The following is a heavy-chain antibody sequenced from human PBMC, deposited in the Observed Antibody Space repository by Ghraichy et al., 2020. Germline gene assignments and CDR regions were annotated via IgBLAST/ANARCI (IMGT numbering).Heavy chain of an antibody. D-gene: IGHD3-22*01. Sequence: GGSLRLSCAASRFSFANYWMSWVRQAPGKGLEWLAYIKQDGSGIYYVDSAKGRFTISRDNAENTLYLQMNSLRAEDTAVYYCARVSVVQNYYRAFDMWGQGTMVTVSS. CDR3: ARVSVVQNYYRAFDM. CDR2: IKQDGSGI. J-gene: IGHJ3*02. V-gene: IGHV3-7*01. CDR1: RFSFANYW.